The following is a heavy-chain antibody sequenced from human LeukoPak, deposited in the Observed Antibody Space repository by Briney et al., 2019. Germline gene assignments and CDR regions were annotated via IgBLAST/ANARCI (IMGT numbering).Heavy chain of an antibody. J-gene: IGHJ4*02. D-gene: IGHD1-26*01. Sequence: PSETLSLTCTVSGGSISSGSYYWRWIRQPAGKGLEWIGRIYTSGSTNYNPSLKSRVTISVDTSKNQFSLKLSSVTAVDTAVYYCARDTSDYSGSYFDYWGQGTLVTVSS. V-gene: IGHV4-61*02. CDR1: GGSISSGSYY. CDR2: IYTSGST. CDR3: ARDTSDYSGSYFDY.